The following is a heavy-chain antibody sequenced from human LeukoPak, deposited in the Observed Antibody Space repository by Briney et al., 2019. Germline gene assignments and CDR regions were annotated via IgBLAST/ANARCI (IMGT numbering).Heavy chain of an antibody. Sequence: ASVKVSCKTSGYTFTDYYMHWVRQAPGQGLEWMGWINPKSGGTNFAQKFQGRVTMTRDTSISTAYMELSRLRSDDTAVYYCARDSSSWGNYGMDVWGQGTTVTVSS. CDR3: ARDSSSWGNYGMDV. D-gene: IGHD6-13*01. J-gene: IGHJ6*02. CDR1: GYTFTDYY. V-gene: IGHV1-2*02. CDR2: INPKSGGT.